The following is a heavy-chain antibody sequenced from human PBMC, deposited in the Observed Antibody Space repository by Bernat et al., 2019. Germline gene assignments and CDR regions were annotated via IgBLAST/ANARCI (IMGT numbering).Heavy chain of an antibody. CDR1: GFTFSSYA. CDR3: AKDLGWEAVASYYFDY. V-gene: IGHV3-23*01. Sequence: EVQLLESGGGLVQPGGFLRLSCAASGFTFSSYAMSWVRQAPGKGLEWVSAISGSGGSTYYADSVKGRFTISRDNSKNTLYLQMNSLRAEDTAVYYCAKDLGWEAVASYYFDYWGQGTLVTGS. D-gene: IGHD6-19*01. J-gene: IGHJ4*02. CDR2: ISGSGGST.